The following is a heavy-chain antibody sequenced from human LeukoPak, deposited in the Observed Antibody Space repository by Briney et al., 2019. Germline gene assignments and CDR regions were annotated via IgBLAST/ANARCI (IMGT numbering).Heavy chain of an antibody. J-gene: IGHJ4*02. CDR2: ISYDGSNK. V-gene: IGHV3-30*04. D-gene: IGHD2-8*01. Sequence: GGSLRPSCAASGFTFSNYPMHWVRQAPGKGLEWVALISYDGSNKYYGDSVEGRFTISRDNSKNTLYLQMNSLRAEDTAVYYCARDSGVYYPDLVFDYWGQGTLVTVSS. CDR1: GFTFSNYP. CDR3: ARDSGVYYPDLVFDY.